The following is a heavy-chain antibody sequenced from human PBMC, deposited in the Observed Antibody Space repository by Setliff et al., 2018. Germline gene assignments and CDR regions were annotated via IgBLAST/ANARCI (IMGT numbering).Heavy chain of an antibody. CDR2: IFYDGTT. CDR1: GGSISRGSYY. Sequence: SETLSLTCTVSGGSISRGSYYWGWIRQPPGKGLEWIGSIFYDGTTYYTPSLKSRVTISVDTSKNQFSLKLNFVTAADMAVYYCAREQWLDPPGYYYMDVWAKGTTVTVSS. V-gene: IGHV4-39*02. CDR3: AREQWLDPPGYYYMDV. D-gene: IGHD6-19*01. J-gene: IGHJ6*03.